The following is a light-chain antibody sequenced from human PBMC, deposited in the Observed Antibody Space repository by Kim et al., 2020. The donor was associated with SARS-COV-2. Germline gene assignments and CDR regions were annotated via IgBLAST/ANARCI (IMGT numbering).Light chain of an antibody. V-gene: IGLV3-25*03. CDR2: KDS. Sequence: PRQTARITCSGDALPKQYAYWYQQKPGQAPVLVIYKDSERPSGIPERFSGSSSGTTVTLTISGVQAEDEADYYCQSADSSGTYEVFGTGTKVTVL. CDR1: ALPKQY. CDR3: QSADSSGTYEV. J-gene: IGLJ1*01.